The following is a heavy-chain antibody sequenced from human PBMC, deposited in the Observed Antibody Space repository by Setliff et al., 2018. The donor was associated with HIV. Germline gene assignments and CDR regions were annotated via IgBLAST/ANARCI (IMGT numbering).Heavy chain of an antibody. Sequence: GWSLRLSCATSGFILSDYYMDWVRQAPGKGLEWVGRTRNKANGYITEYGASVQGRFTISRDNSKDSLSLQMNNLKAEDTAVYYCVRAAAGLDIWSQGIRVTVSS. CDR3: VRAAAGLDI. J-gene: IGHJ4*02. CDR1: GFILSDYY. CDR2: TRNKANGYIT. V-gene: IGHV3-72*01.